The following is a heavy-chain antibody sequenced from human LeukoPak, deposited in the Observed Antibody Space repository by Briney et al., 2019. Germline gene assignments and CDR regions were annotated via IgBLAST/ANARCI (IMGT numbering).Heavy chain of an antibody. CDR2: MNPNSGNT. Sequence: ASVKVSCKASGYTFTRYDINWVRQATGQGLEWMGWMNPNSGNTDFAQKFQGRVTMTRNTSISTAYMELSSLRFEDTAVYYCARSLKIDYWGQGTLVTVSS. CDR3: ARSLKIDY. J-gene: IGHJ4*02. CDR1: GYTFTRYD. V-gene: IGHV1-8*01.